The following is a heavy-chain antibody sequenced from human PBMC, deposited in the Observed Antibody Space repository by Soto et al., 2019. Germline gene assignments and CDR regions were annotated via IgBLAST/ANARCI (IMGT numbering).Heavy chain of an antibody. Sequence: GGSLRLSCAASGFTFSSYNMNWVRQAPGKGLEWVSYISSSSSYIYYADSVKGRFTISRDNAKNSLYLQMNSLRAEDTAVYYCARDRGYPDSFDIWGQGTMVTVSS. V-gene: IGHV3-21*01. CDR1: GFTFSSYN. CDR2: ISSSSSYI. D-gene: IGHD3-10*01. J-gene: IGHJ3*02. CDR3: ARDRGYPDSFDI.